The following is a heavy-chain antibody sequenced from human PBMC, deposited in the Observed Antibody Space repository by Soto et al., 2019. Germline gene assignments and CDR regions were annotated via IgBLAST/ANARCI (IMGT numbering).Heavy chain of an antibody. CDR1: GGSISSGGYS. J-gene: IGHJ5*02. V-gene: IGHV4-30-2*01. D-gene: IGHD6-13*01. Sequence: QLQLQESGSGLVKPSQTLSLTCAVSGGSISSGGYSWSWIRQPPGKGLEWIGYIYHSGSTYYNPSLKSRVTISVDMSKNQFSLKLSSVTAADTAVYYCARVGIAAAGWFDPWGQGTLVTVSS. CDR2: IYHSGST. CDR3: ARVGIAAAGWFDP.